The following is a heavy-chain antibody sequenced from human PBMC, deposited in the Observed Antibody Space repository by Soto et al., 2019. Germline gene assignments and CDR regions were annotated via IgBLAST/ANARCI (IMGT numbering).Heavy chain of an antibody. CDR1: GFTFGGSA. J-gene: IGHJ4*02. CDR3: TRQTDAVQWLVVPTDYNFDY. V-gene: IGHV3-73*01. Sequence: SLRLSCAASGFTFGGSAMHWVRQASGKGLEWVGHIRSKTNSYATAYAESVKGRFTISRDDSMNTAYLQMNSLKTEDTAVYFCTRQTDAVQWLVVPTDYNFDYWGQGTLVTVSS. D-gene: IGHD6-19*01. CDR2: IRSKTNSYAT.